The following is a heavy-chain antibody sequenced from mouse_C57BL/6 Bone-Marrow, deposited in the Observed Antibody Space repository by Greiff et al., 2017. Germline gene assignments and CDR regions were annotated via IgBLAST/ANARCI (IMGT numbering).Heavy chain of an antibody. J-gene: IGHJ1*03. CDR1: GFTITDDY. Sequence: EVHLVESGAELVRPGASVKLSCTASGFTITDDYMHWVKQRPEQGLEWIGWIDPENGDTYYASKFQGKATITADTSSNTAYLQLSSLTSEDTAVYYCTTVYYYGSSSYWYFDVWGTGTTVTVSS. D-gene: IGHD1-1*01. V-gene: IGHV14-4*01. CDR3: TTVYYYGSSSYWYFDV. CDR2: IDPENGDT.